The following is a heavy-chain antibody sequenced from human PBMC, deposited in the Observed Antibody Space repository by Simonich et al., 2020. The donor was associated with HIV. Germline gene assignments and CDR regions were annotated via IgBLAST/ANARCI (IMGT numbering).Heavy chain of an antibody. CDR1: GGSFSGDY. D-gene: IGHD3-22*01. CDR3: ARTYYYDSSGYYAGWFDP. CDR2: INHSGST. V-gene: IGHV4-34*01. Sequence: QVQLQQWGAGLLKPSETLSLTCAVYGGSFSGDYWSWIRQPPGKGLEWIGEINHSGSTNYNPSLKSRVTISVDTSKNQFSLKLSSVTAADTAVYYCARTYYYDSSGYYAGWFDPWGQGTLVTVSS. J-gene: IGHJ5*02.